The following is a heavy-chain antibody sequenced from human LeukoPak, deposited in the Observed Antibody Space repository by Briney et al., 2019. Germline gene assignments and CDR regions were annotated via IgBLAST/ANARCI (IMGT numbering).Heavy chain of an antibody. CDR3: ARHLGSPGAFDI. V-gene: IGHV4-39*01. J-gene: IGHJ3*02. D-gene: IGHD3-10*01. CDR2: IYYSGST. Sequence: SETLSLTCTVSGGSISISSYYWGWIRQPPGKGLEWIGSIYYSGSTYYNPSLKSRVTISVDTSKNQFSLKLSSVTAADTAVYYCARHLGSPGAFDIWGQGTMVTVSS. CDR1: GGSISISSYY.